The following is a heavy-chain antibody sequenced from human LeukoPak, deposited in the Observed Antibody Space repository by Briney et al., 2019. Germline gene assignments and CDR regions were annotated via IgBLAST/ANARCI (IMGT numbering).Heavy chain of an antibody. J-gene: IGHJ5*02. D-gene: IGHD6-6*01. CDR2: INPGDSDT. V-gene: IGHV5-51*01. CDR3: ARQGSSSVSRWFDP. Sequence: GESLKISCKGSGYSFTRYWIGWVRQKPGKGLEWMGIINPGDSDTRYSPSFQGQVTISADKSISTAYLQWSSLKASDTAMYYCARQGSSSVSRWFDPWGQGTLVTVSS. CDR1: GYSFTRYW.